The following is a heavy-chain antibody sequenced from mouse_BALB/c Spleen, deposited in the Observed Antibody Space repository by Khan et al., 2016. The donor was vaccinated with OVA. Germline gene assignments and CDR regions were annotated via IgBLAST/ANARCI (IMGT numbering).Heavy chain of an antibody. Sequence: EVQLVESGGGLVQPGGSRKLSCAASGFTFSNLGMHWVRQAPKKGLEWVAYMSSGSSTIYYVDTVKGRFTISRDNLKNILFLQMTSLRSEDTAMYYCARSGGNFHWYFDVWGAGTSVTVSS. D-gene: IGHD3-1*01. J-gene: IGHJ1*01. CDR2: MSSGSSTI. CDR3: ARSGGNFHWYFDV. V-gene: IGHV5-17*02. CDR1: GFTFSNLG.